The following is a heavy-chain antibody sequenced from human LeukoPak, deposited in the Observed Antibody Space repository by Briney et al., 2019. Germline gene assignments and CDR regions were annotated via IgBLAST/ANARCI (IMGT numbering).Heavy chain of an antibody. CDR1: GFTFSNAW. V-gene: IGHV3-15*01. CDR2: IKSKTDGGTT. CDR3: TTQELLWFGELSG. Sequence: GGSLRLSCAASGFTFSNAWMSWVRQAPGRGLEWVGRIKSKTDGGTTDYAVPVKGRFTISRDDSKNTLYLQMNSLKTEDTAVYYCTTQELLWFGELSGWGQGTLVTVSS. D-gene: IGHD3-10*01. J-gene: IGHJ4*02.